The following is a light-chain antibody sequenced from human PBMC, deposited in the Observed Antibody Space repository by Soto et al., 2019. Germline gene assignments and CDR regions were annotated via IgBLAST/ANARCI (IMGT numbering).Light chain of an antibody. CDR3: MSYPNTAAGV. J-gene: IGLJ3*02. Sequence: QSALTQPASVSGSPGQSITISCSGTSNDVGGYKFVSWYQQHPGKAPKLLIYDVTVRPSGVSNRFSGSKSGNTASLTISGLQGEDEADYYSMSYPNTAAGVFGGGPSPTVL. CDR2: DVT. V-gene: IGLV2-14*03. CDR1: SNDVGGYKF.